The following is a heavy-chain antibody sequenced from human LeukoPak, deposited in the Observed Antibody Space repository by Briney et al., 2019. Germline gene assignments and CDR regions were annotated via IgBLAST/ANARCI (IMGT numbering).Heavy chain of an antibody. CDR2: IYYSGST. Sequence: SETLSLTCTVSGGSISSYYWSWIRQPPGKGLEWIGYIYYSGSTNYNPSLKSRVTISVDTSKNQFSLKLRSVTAADTSVYYCARVPGGALNWFDPWGQGTLVTVSS. CDR1: GGSISSYY. D-gene: IGHD1-1*01. J-gene: IGHJ5*02. V-gene: IGHV4-59*08. CDR3: ARVPGGALNWFDP.